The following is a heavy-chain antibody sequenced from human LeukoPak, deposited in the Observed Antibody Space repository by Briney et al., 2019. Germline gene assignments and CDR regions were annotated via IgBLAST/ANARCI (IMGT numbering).Heavy chain of an antibody. D-gene: IGHD3-10*01. J-gene: IGHJ4*02. CDR2: IRYDGSNK. Sequence: PGGSLRLSCAASGFTFSSYGMHWVRQAPGKGLEWVAFIRYDGSNKYYADSVKGRFTISRDNSKNTLYLQVNSLRAEDTAVYYCATPPRGALPVDYWGQGTLVTVSS. V-gene: IGHV3-30*02. CDR3: ATPPRGALPVDY. CDR1: GFTFSSYG.